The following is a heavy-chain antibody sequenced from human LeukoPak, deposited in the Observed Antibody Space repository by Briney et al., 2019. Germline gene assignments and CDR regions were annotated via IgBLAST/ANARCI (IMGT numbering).Heavy chain of an antibody. CDR3: LPLLSRPYVEDGFDI. CDR2: ISRSGSTI. Sequence: GGSLRLSCAASGFTFSSYEMNWVRQAPGKGLEWVSYISRSGSTIYYADSVKGRFTISRDNARNSLYLQMNSLRAEDTAVYYCLPLLSRPYVEDGFDIWGQGTMVTVSS. J-gene: IGHJ3*02. D-gene: IGHD2/OR15-2a*01. V-gene: IGHV3-48*03. CDR1: GFTFSSYE.